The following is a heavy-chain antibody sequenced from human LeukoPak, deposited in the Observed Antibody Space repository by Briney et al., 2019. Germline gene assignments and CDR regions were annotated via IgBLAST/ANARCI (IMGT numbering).Heavy chain of an antibody. CDR1: GFTFSTYW. Sequence: GGSLRPSCAASGFTFSTYWMHWVRQAPGKGLVWVSRINSGGTTTNYADSVKGRFTISRDNAKNTLYLQMNSLRGEDTAVYYCATSNWFDPWGQGTLVTVSS. V-gene: IGHV3-74*01. D-gene: IGHD2-2*01. CDR3: ATSNWFDP. CDR2: INSGGTTT. J-gene: IGHJ5*02.